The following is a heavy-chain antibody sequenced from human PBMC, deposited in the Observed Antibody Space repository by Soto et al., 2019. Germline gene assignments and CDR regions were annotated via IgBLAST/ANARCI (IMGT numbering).Heavy chain of an antibody. CDR3: ASAAREYYYYGMDV. J-gene: IGHJ6*02. V-gene: IGHV3-23*01. CDR1: GFTFSSYA. Sequence: HPGGSLRLSCVASGFTFSSYAMSCVHQAPGKGLEWVSAISGSGGSTYYADSVKGRFTISRDNSKNTLYLQMNSLRAEDTAVYYCASAAREYYYYGMDVWGQGTTVTVSS. CDR2: ISGSGGST.